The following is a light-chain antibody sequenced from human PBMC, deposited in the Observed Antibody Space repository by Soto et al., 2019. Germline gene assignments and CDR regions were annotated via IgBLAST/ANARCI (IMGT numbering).Light chain of an antibody. CDR1: QSVSNNY. CDR2: GAS. V-gene: IGKV3-20*01. CDR3: QQYGSSPPEKT. J-gene: IGKJ1*01. Sequence: EIVLTQSPGTLSLSPGERATLSCRASQSVSNNYLAWYQQKPGQAPRLLIYGASNRATGIPDRFSGSGSGTDFALTISRLEPEDFAVYYCQQYGSSPPEKTFGQGTKVEIK.